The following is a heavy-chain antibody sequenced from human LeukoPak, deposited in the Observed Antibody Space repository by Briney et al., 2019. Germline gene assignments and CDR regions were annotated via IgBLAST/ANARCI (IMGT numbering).Heavy chain of an antibody. J-gene: IGHJ4*02. Sequence: ASLKVSCRASGYTFTGYYIHWVRQAPGQGLEWMGIITPSGGSTTYAQKLQGRVTMTRDTSTSTVYMELSSLRSEDTAVYYCARDVDWNYSFDYWGQGTLVTVSS. CDR2: ITPSGGST. CDR3: ARDVDWNYSFDY. D-gene: IGHD1-7*01. CDR1: GYTFTGYY. V-gene: IGHV1-46*01.